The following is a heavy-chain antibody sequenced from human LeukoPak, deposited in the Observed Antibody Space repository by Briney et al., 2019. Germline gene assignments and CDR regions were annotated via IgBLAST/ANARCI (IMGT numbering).Heavy chain of an antibody. J-gene: IGHJ3*02. CDR1: GFTFSSYS. Sequence: GGSLRLSCAASGFTFSSYSMKWVRQAPGKGLEWVSSTSSSSSYIYYADSVKGRFTISRDNAKNSLYLQMNSLRAEDTAVYYCARDWSGYSHDAFDIWGQGTMVTVSS. D-gene: IGHD3-3*01. V-gene: IGHV3-21*01. CDR2: TSSSSSYI. CDR3: ARDWSGYSHDAFDI.